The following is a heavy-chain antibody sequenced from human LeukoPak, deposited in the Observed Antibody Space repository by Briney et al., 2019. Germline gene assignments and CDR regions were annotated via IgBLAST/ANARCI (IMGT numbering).Heavy chain of an antibody. J-gene: IGHJ4*02. CDR3: ARDRDGDYYFDY. D-gene: IGHD4-17*01. Sequence: GGSLRLSCAASGFTFSSYSMNWVRQAPRKGLEWVSSISSSSSYIYYADSVKGRFTISRDNAKNSLYLQMNSLRAEDTAVYYCARDRDGDYYFDYWGQGTLVTVSS. CDR1: GFTFSSYS. V-gene: IGHV3-21*01. CDR2: ISSSSSYI.